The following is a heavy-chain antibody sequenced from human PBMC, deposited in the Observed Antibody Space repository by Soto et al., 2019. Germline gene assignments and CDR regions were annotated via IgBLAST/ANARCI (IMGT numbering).Heavy chain of an antibody. CDR2: ISYDGSNK. J-gene: IGHJ5*02. Sequence: QVQLVESGGGVVQPGRSLRISCAASGFTFSSYGMHWVRQAPGKGLEWVAVISYDGSNKYYADSVKGRFTISRDNSKNTLYLQMNSLRAEDTAVYYCAKDGGTSSGWDNWFDPWGQGTLVTVSS. V-gene: IGHV3-30*18. CDR1: GFTFSSYG. CDR3: AKDGGTSSGWDNWFDP. D-gene: IGHD6-19*01.